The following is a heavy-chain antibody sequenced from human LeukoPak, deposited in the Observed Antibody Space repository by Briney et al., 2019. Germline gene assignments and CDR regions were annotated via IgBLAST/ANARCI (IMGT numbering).Heavy chain of an antibody. V-gene: IGHV4-38-2*02. CDR3: AREGFYDSRAFDI. CDR2: IYHSGST. CDR1: GYSISSGYY. D-gene: IGHD2/OR15-2a*01. Sequence: SETLSLTCTVSGYSISSGYYWGWIRQPPGKGLEWIGSIYHSGSTYYNPSLESRVTISIDTSKNQFSLKLSSVTAADTAVYYCAREGFYDSRAFDIWGQGTMVSVSS. J-gene: IGHJ3*02.